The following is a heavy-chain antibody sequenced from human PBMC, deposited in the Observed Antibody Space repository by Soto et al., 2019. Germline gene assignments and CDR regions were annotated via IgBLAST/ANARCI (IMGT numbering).Heavy chain of an antibody. D-gene: IGHD3-10*01. CDR1: GGSISSSRYY. CDR2: IYYSGST. J-gene: IGHJ5*02. CDR3: AGFNPVQLLWFGETSWFDP. V-gene: IGHV4-39*01. Sequence: QLHLQESGPGLVKPSETLSLTGTVSGGSISSSRYYWGWIRQPPGKGLEWIGSIYYSGSTYYNPSLKSRVSISVDTSKSQFSLKLGSVTAADTSVYYCAGFNPVQLLWFGETSWFDPWGQGTLVTVSS.